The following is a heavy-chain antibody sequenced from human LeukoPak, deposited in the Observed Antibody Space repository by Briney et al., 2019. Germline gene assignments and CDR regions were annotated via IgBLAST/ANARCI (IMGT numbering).Heavy chain of an antibody. CDR2: IRYDGSDK. CDR1: GFTFVSYG. D-gene: IGHD4-23*01. Sequence: PGGSLRLSCAASGFTFVSYGMHWVRQAPGKGLEWVTFIRYDGSDKDYADSVKGRFTISRDNSKNTFYLQMNSLRREDTAIYYCAKDAHFLYGGKRGYYFDQWGQGTLVTVSS. CDR3: AKDAHFLYGGKRGYYFDQ. V-gene: IGHV3-30*02. J-gene: IGHJ4*02.